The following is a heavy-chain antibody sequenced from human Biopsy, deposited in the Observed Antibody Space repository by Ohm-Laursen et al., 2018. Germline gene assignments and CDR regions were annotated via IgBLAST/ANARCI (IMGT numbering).Heavy chain of an antibody. CDR3: ARDFDTSGYYYVS. CDR2: IFYRGST. D-gene: IGHD3-22*01. J-gene: IGHJ5*02. CDR1: GGSISNNNYY. V-gene: IGHV4-39*01. Sequence: GTLSLTCPVSGGSISNNNYYWGWIRQPPGKGLEWIGSIFYRGSTHYKPSLKSRVNISVDTSKNQFSLKLNSATAADTAVYYCARDFDTSGYYYVSWGQGTLVTVSS.